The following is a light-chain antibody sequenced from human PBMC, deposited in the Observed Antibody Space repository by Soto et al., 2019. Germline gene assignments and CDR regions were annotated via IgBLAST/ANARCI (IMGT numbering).Light chain of an antibody. CDR1: QSVSSIY. V-gene: IGKV3-20*01. Sequence: EIVLTQSPGTLSLSPGERATLSCRASQSVSSIYLACYQQKPGQAPRHLIYGASSSATGSPDGFSGSGSGTAFPLTISRLEPEDFAVYYCQQDGRSPVTFGPGTKVDIK. J-gene: IGKJ3*01. CDR3: QQDGRSPVT. CDR2: GAS.